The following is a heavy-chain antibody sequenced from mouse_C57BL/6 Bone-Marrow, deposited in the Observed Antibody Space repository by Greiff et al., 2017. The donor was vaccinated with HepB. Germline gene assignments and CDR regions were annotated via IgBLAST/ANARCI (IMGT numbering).Heavy chain of an antibody. CDR2: IHPSDSDT. CDR1: GYTFTSYW. V-gene: IGHV1-74*01. D-gene: IGHD1-1*01. J-gene: IGHJ3*01. CDR3: AIEYYYGSPAWFAY. Sequence: QVQLQQPGAELVKPGASVKVSCKASGYTFTSYWMHWVKQRPGQGLEWIGRIHPSDSDTNYNQKFKGKATLTVDKSSSTAYMQLSSLTSEDSAVYYGAIEYYYGSPAWFAYWGQGTLVTVSA.